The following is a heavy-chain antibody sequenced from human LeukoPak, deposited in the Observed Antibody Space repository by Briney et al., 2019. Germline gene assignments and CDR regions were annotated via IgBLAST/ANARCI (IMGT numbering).Heavy chain of an antibody. J-gene: IGHJ1*01. CDR1: GFTFSGSA. D-gene: IGHD6-19*01. CDR3: AVAGQGYFQH. Sequence: GGSLRLSCAASGFTFSGSAMHWVRQASGKGLEWVGRIRSKANSYATAYAASVKGRFTISRDDSKNTAYLQMNSLKTEDTAVYYCAVAGQGYFQHWGQGTLVTVSS. V-gene: IGHV3-73*01. CDR2: IRSKANSYAT.